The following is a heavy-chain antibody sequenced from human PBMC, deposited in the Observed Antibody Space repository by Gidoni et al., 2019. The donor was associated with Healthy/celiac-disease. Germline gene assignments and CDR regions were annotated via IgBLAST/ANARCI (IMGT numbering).Heavy chain of an antibody. CDR2: ISGSGGST. V-gene: IGHV3-23*01. Sequence: EVQLLESGGGLVQPGGSLRRSCADAGFTCSSYAMSWVRQAPGKGLEWVSAISGSGGSTYSAASVKGRFTISRDNSKNPLYLLMTSLRAEATAVYYCAKDLEVEWELLGYFDYWGQGTLFTVSS. D-gene: IGHD1-26*01. J-gene: IGHJ4*02. CDR3: AKDLEVEWELLGYFDY. CDR1: GFTCSSYA.